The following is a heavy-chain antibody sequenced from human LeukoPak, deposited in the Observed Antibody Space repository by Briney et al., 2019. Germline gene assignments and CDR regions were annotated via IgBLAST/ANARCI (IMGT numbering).Heavy chain of an antibody. CDR3: AKESGKFDY. J-gene: IGHJ4*02. CDR1: GHNYDDPA. CDR2: ISADGGST. V-gene: IGHV3-43*02. Sequence: PGGSLRLSCVASGHNYDDPAMHWVRQAPGKGLEWVSLISADGGSTFSADSVKGRFSISRDNSKNSLYLQMNSLRSEDTAMYYCAKESGKFDYWGQGTLVAVSS.